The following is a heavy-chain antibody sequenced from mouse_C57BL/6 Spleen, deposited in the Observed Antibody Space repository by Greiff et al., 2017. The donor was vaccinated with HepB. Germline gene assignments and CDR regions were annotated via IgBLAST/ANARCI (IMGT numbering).Heavy chain of an antibody. D-gene: IGHD1-1*01. V-gene: IGHV1-50*01. Sequence: QVQLQQPGAELVKPGASVKLSCKASGYTFTSYWMQWVKQRPGQGLEWIGEIDPSDSYTNYTQKFKGKATLTVDTSSSTAYMQLSSLTSEDSAVYYCARGYYGSSRYFDVWGTGTTVTVSS. CDR2: IDPSDSYT. CDR3: ARGYYGSSRYFDV. J-gene: IGHJ1*03. CDR1: GYTFTSYW.